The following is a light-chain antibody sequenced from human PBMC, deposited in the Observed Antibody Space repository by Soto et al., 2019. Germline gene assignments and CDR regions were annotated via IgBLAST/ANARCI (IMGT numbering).Light chain of an antibody. CDR2: SNN. V-gene: IGLV1-44*01. Sequence: QSALTQAPSASETPGQRVTISCSGGSSNIGRNTVNWYQQLPGTAPKLLIYSNNRRPSGVPDRFSGSKSGTSASLAISGLQSEDEADYYCAAWDDSLTDYDFGTGTKVTVL. CDR3: AAWDDSLTDYD. J-gene: IGLJ1*01. CDR1: SSNIGRNT.